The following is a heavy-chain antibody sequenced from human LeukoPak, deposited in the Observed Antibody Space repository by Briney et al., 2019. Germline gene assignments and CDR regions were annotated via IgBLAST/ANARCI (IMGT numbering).Heavy chain of an antibody. CDR3: ARINDYGDKADAFDI. V-gene: IGHV3-30*02. D-gene: IGHD4-23*01. J-gene: IGHJ3*02. CDR2: IRYDGSNK. Sequence: RSGGSLRLSCAASGFTFSSYGMHWVRQAPGKGLEWVAFIRYDGSNKYYADSVKGRFTISRDNSKNTLYLQMNSLRAEDTAVYYCARINDYGDKADAFDIWGQGTMVTVSS. CDR1: GFTFSSYG.